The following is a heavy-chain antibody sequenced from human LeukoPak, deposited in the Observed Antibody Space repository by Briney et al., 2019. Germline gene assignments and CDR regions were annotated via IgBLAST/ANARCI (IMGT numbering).Heavy chain of an antibody. CDR2: IDSDGSST. CDR1: GFTFSSYW. CDR3: AKGQYGSGSYPFDY. D-gene: IGHD3-10*01. V-gene: IGHV3-74*01. J-gene: IGHJ4*02. Sequence: GGSLGLSCAASGFTFSSYWMHWVRQAPGKGLVWVSRIDSDGSSTNYADSVKGRFTISRDNAKNTLYLQMNSLRAEDTAVYLCAKGQYGSGSYPFDYWGQGTLVTVSS.